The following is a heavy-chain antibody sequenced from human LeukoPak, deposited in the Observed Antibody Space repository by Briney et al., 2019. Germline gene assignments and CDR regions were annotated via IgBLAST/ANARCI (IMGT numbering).Heavy chain of an antibody. V-gene: IGHV4-59*08. D-gene: IGHD3-22*01. CDR3: ARHRTYYYDSSGYYYSYYFDY. CDR2: IYYSGGT. Sequence: SETLSLTCTVSGGSISSYYWSWIRQPPGKGLEWIGYIYYSGGTNYNPSLKSRVTISVDTSKNQFSLKLSSVTAADTAVYYCARHRTYYYDSSGYYYSYYFDYWGQGTLVTVSS. CDR1: GGSISSYY. J-gene: IGHJ4*02.